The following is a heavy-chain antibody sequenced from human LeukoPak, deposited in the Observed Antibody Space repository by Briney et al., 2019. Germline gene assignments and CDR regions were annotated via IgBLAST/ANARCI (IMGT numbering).Heavy chain of an antibody. J-gene: IGHJ6*02. Sequence: SVKVSCKASGYTFTSYDINWVRQAPGQGLEWMGRIIPILGIANYAQKFQGRVTITADKSTSTAYMELSSLRSEDTAVYYCASNRVDYYYGMDVWGQGTTVTVSS. CDR1: GYTFTSYD. CDR2: IIPILGIA. V-gene: IGHV1-69*04. CDR3: ASNRVDYYYGMDV.